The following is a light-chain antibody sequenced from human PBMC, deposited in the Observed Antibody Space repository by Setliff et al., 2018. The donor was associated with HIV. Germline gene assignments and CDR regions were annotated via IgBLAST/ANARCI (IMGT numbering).Light chain of an antibody. J-gene: IGLJ1*01. Sequence: QSALTQPASMSGSPGQSITISCTGTSSDVGGYSYVSWYQQHPGKAPKLIIYEVTNRPSGVSNRFSGSKSGNTAYLTISGLQAEDEADYYCSSYAITNTLPFGTGTKVTVL. CDR2: EVT. V-gene: IGLV2-14*01. CDR3: SSYAITNTLP. CDR1: SSDVGGYSY.